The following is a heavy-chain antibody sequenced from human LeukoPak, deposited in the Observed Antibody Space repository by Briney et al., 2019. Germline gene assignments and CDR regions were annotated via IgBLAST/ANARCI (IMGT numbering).Heavy chain of an antibody. CDR1: GYTFTGYY. V-gene: IGHV1-2*02. CDR3: AKVMGSGQWLVEREDFDN. Sequence: GASVKVSCKASGYTFTGYYIHWVRQAPGQGLEWMGWINPNSGGTNYAQKFQGRVTMTRDTSISTAYMELSRLRSDDTAVYYCAKVMGSGQWLVEREDFDNWGQGTMVTVSS. CDR2: INPNSGGT. J-gene: IGHJ3*02. D-gene: IGHD6-19*01.